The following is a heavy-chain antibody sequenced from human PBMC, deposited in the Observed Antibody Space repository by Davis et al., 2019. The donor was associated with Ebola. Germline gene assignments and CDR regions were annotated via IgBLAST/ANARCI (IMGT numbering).Heavy chain of an antibody. V-gene: IGHV5-51*01. J-gene: IGHJ3*02. Sequence: GESLKISCKGSGYSFTSYWIGWVRQMPGKGLEWMGIIYPGDSDTRYSPSFQGQVTISADESISTAYLQWSSLKASDTAMYYCARQYSSGWYARWNAFDIWGQGTMVTVSS. CDR2: IYPGDSDT. CDR3: ARQYSSGWYARWNAFDI. CDR1: GYSFTSYW. D-gene: IGHD6-19*01.